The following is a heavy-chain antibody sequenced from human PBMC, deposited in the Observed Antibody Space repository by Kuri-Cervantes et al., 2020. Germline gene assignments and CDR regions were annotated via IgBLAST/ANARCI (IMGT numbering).Heavy chain of an antibody. CDR1: GFTFSSYS. CDR2: ISSSSSTI. V-gene: IGHV3-48*01. Sequence: GGSLRLSCAASGFTFSSYSMNWVRQAPGKGLEWVSYISSSSSTIYYADSVKGRFTISRDNSKNTLYLQINSLRAEDTALYYCAKDHQGVVPDCFDSWGQGTLVTVSS. J-gene: IGHJ4*02. D-gene: IGHD3-10*01. CDR3: AKDHQGVVPDCFDS.